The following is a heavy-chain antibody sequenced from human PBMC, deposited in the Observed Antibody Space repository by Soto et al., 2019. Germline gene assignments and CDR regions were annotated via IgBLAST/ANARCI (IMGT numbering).Heavy chain of an antibody. CDR2: IKQDGGEK. D-gene: IGHD3-3*01. Sequence: EVQLMESGGGLVQPGGSLRLSCAASGFTFSNYWMGWVHQAPGKGLEWVANIKQDGGEKYYVDSVRGRLTISRDNAKNSVYLQMSSLRAEDTAVYYCARDLGWVPSGDVAFDNWGQGTMVTVSS. J-gene: IGHJ3*02. CDR3: ARDLGWVPSGDVAFDN. V-gene: IGHV3-7*01. CDR1: GFTFSNYW.